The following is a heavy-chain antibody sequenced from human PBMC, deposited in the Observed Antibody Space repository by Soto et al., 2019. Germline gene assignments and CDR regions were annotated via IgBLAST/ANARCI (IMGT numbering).Heavy chain of an antibody. CDR3: LRGILV. D-gene: IGHD2-15*01. Sequence: QVQLQESGPGLVKPSQTLSLTCTVSGGSMNSGGYCWNWIRQHPGEGLEWIGCISYGGTTSYNPSPNSRLTISEDTSKTQFSLMLSSVTAAETTVYYCLRGILVWGQGTLITVSS. J-gene: IGHJ4*02. V-gene: IGHV4-31*03. CDR2: ISYGGTT. CDR1: GGSMNSGGYC.